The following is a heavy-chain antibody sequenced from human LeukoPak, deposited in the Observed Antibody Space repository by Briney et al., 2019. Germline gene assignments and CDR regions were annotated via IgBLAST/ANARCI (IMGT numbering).Heavy chain of an antibody. CDR2: IYHSGST. CDR1: GGSISSGGYY. CDR3: ARDGNIVEYSSSVYYYYYMDV. Sequence: SETLSLTCTVSGGSISSGGYYWSWIRQPPGKGLEWIGYIYHSGSTYYNPSLKSRVTISVDRSKNQFSLKLSSVTAADTAVYYCARDGNIVEYSSSVYYYYYMDVWGKGTTVTVSS. J-gene: IGHJ6*03. D-gene: IGHD6-6*01. V-gene: IGHV4-30-2*01.